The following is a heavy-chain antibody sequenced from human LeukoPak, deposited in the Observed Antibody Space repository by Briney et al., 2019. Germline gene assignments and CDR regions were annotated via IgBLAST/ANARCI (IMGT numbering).Heavy chain of an antibody. J-gene: IGHJ4*02. V-gene: IGHV3-33*01. CDR2: IWYDGSNK. CDR3: ASILRSSSGYYFDY. D-gene: IGHD3-10*01. Sequence: PGRSLRLSCAASGFTFSSYGMHWVRQAPGKGLEWVAVIWYDGSNKYYADSVKGRFTISRDNSKNTLYLQMNSLRAEDTAVYYCASILRSSSGYYFDYWGQGTLVTVSS. CDR1: GFTFSSYG.